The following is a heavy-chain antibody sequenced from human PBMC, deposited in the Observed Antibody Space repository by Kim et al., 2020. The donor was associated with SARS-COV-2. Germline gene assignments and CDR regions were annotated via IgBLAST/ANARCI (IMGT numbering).Heavy chain of an antibody. J-gene: IGHJ6*02. D-gene: IGHD1-1*01. Sequence: VKGRFTSSRDNSKNTLYLQMNSLRAEDTAVYYCARDGLGGTTMYYGMDVWGQGTTVTVSS. V-gene: IGHV3-30*07. CDR3: ARDGLGGTTMYYGMDV.